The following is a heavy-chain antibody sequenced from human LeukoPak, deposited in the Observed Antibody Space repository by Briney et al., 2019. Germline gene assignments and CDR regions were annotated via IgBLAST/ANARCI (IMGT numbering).Heavy chain of an antibody. CDR3: ARARWVSNGTAAW. D-gene: IGHD1-1*01. CDR1: GFSFSSYA. Sequence: PGGTLRLSCVVSGFSFSSYAMNWIRQSPARGLEWVSTTKGIGEKYYADSVKGRFTLSRDDSRNTVSLQLNNLRAADTAVYYCARARWVSNGTAAWWGQGAVVSAS. J-gene: IGHJ4*02. V-gene: IGHV3-23*01. CDR2: TKGIGEK.